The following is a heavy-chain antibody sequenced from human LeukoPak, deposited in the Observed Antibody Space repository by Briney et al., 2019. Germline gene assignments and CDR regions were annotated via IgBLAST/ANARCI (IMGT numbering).Heavy chain of an antibody. V-gene: IGHV4-59*01. CDR2: TYYSGST. Sequence: SETLSLTCTVSGGSISSYYWSWIRQPPGKGLEWIGYTYYSGSTNYNPSLKSRVTISVGTSKNQFSLKLSSVTAADTAVYYCARGLFGVFDYWGQGTLVTVSS. CDR1: GGSISSYY. J-gene: IGHJ4*02. D-gene: IGHD3-3*01. CDR3: ARGLFGVFDY.